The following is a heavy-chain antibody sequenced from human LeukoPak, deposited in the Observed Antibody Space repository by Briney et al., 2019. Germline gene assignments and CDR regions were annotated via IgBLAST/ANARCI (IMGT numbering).Heavy chain of an antibody. CDR2: INHSGST. CDR3: ARSRPYYDSSGYYYGFDY. D-gene: IGHD3-22*01. J-gene: IGHJ4*02. CDR1: GGSFSDYY. V-gene: IGHV4-34*01. Sequence: SETLSLTCAVYGGSFSDYYWSWIRQPPGKGLEWIGEINHSGSTNYNPSLKSRVTISVDTSKNQFSLKLSSVTAADTAVYYCARSRPYYDSSGYYYGFDYWGQGTLVTVSS.